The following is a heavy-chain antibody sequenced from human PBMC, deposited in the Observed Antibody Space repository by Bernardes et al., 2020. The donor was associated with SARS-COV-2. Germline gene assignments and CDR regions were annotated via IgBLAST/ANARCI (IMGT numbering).Heavy chain of an antibody. CDR2: INGDGGTT. CDR1: GLTFHREW. CDR3: AREASPYGMDV. J-gene: IGHJ6*02. Sequence: AGSLILSCAASGLTFHREWIHWVRQAPGQGLVWVSRINGDGGTTSYADSVKGRFTTSRDNAKNTVFLEVKNVRAEDTAIYYCAREASPYGMDVWGQGTMVTVSS. V-gene: IGHV3-74*01.